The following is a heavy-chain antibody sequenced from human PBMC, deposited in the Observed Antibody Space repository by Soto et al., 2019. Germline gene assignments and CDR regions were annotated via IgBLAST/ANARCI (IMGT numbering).Heavy chain of an antibody. V-gene: IGHV1-69*13. D-gene: IGHD2-2*01. J-gene: IGHJ6*02. Sequence: ASVKVSCKASGVTFSSYAISWVRQAPGQGLEWMGGIIPIFGTANYAQKFQGRVTITADESTSTAYMELSSLRSEDTAVYYCAQGCSSTSCYGGDSYYYYGMDVWGQGTTVTVSS. CDR3: AQGCSSTSCYGGDSYYYYGMDV. CDR1: GVTFSSYA. CDR2: IIPIFGTA.